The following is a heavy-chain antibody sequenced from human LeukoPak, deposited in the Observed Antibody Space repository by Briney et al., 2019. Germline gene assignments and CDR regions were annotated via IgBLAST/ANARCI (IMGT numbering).Heavy chain of an antibody. CDR3: ARDGYYGSGTGENWFDP. CDR2: IYHSGST. Sequence: SETLSLTCTVSGYSISSGYYWGWIRQPPGKGLEWIGSIYHSGSTYYNPSLKSRVTISVDTSKNQFSLKLSSVTAADTAVYYCARDGYYGSGTGENWFDPWGQGTLVTVSS. J-gene: IGHJ5*02. CDR1: GYSISSGYY. V-gene: IGHV4-38-2*02. D-gene: IGHD3-10*01.